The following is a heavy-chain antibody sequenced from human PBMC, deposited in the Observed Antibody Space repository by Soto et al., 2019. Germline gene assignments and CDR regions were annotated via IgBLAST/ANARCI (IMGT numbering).Heavy chain of an antibody. CDR2: ITHSGST. CDR1: GGSFSGYY. J-gene: IGHJ4*02. V-gene: IGHV4-34*01. D-gene: IGHD3-10*02. Sequence: SETLALTCAVYGGSFSGYYWTWIRQPPGKGLEWIGEITHSGSTNYNPSLTSRVTISVDTSKHQFSLNLNSVTAADTAVYSCARSSVRGWSYWGQGTLVTVSS. CDR3: ARSSVRGWSY.